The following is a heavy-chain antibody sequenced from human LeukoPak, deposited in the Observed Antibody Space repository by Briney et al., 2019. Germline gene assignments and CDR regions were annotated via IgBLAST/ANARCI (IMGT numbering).Heavy chain of an antibody. V-gene: IGHV1-2*02. Sequence: ASVKVSCKASGYTFTDSYMHWVRQAPGQGLEWMGYIIPNSGGTTYAQKFQGRVTMTRDTSISAAYLDLSGLRSDDTAVYYCSTEDKYCSSSTCGDSWGQGTLVTVSS. CDR1: GYTFTDSY. D-gene: IGHD2-2*01. CDR2: IIPNSGGT. CDR3: STEDKYCSSSTCGDS. J-gene: IGHJ4*02.